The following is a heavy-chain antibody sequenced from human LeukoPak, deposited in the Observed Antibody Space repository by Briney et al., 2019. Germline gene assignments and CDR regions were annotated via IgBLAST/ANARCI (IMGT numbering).Heavy chain of an antibody. CDR1: GGTFRSYG. J-gene: IGHJ4*02. D-gene: IGHD6-6*01. CDR3: ARDESIAARQYYFDS. CDR2: IIPIFGTS. Sequence: ASVKVSCKAPGGTFRSYGVSWVRQAPGQGLEWMGGIIPIFGTSSYPPKFQGRFSITTDESATTAYMELRYLTSEDTAIYYCARDESIAARQYYFDSWGQGTLLTVSS. V-gene: IGHV1-69*05.